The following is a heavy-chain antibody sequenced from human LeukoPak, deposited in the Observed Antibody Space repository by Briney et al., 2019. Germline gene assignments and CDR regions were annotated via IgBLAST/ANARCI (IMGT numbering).Heavy chain of an antibody. J-gene: IGHJ2*01. D-gene: IGHD4-11*01. CDR1: EGTFSSYA. CDR2: IIPIFGAA. V-gene: IGHV1-69*05. Sequence: AVKVSCKASEGTFSSYAISGVRQAPGRGLEWMGGIIPIFGAANYAQKFQGRVTITTDESTSTAYMELSSLRSEDTAVYYCARDVCLDNYVHWYFDLWGRGTLVTVSS. CDR3: ARDVCLDNYVHWYFDL.